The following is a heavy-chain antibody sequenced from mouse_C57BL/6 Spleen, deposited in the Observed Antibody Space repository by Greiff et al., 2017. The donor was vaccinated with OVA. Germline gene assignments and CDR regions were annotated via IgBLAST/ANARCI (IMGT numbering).Heavy chain of an antibody. CDR2: IHPNSGST. CDR1: GYTFTSYW. Sequence: QVQLQQSGPELVKPGASVKLSCKASGYTFTSYWMHWVKQRPGQGLEWIGMIHPNSGSTNYNEKFKSKATLTVDKSSSTAYMQLSSLTSEDSAVYYCAREGRGTGIPFDYWGQGTTLTVSS. V-gene: IGHV1-64*01. CDR3: AREGRGTGIPFDY. J-gene: IGHJ2*01. D-gene: IGHD4-1*01.